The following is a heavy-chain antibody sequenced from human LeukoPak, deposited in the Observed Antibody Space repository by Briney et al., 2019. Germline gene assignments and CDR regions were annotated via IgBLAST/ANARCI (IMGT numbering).Heavy chain of an antibody. V-gene: IGHV3-7*03. CDR3: ARDTSMRSNDY. CDR2: IKQDGSEK. Sequence: GVSLRLSCAASGFTFSSYWMSWVRQAPGKGLEWVANIKQDGSEKYCVDSVKGRFTISRDNAKNSLYLQMNSLRAEDTAVYYCARDTSMRSNDYWGQGILVTVSS. D-gene: IGHD2/OR15-2a*01. CDR1: GFTFSSYW. J-gene: IGHJ4*02.